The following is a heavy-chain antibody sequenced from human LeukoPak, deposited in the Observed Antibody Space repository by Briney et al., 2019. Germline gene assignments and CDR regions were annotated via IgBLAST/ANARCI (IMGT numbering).Heavy chain of an antibody. CDR3: AKDGTFGAATYYFDY. Sequence: GRSLRLSCAASGFTFSNYGMHWVRQAPGKGLEWVAVVANDGRDKRYADSVRGRFTISRDNSENTVYLQMNSLRSEDTAVYYCAKDGTFGAATYYFDYWGQGTLVTVSS. J-gene: IGHJ4*02. CDR1: GFTFSNYG. CDR2: VANDGRDK. D-gene: IGHD3-3*01. V-gene: IGHV3-30*18.